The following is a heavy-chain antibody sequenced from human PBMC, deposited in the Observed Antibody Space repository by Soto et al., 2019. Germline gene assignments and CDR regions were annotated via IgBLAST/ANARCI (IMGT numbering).Heavy chain of an antibody. CDR2: IIPIFGTA. CDR1: GGTFSSYA. J-gene: IGHJ5*02. Sequence: QVQLVQSGAEVKKPGSSVKVSCKASGGTFSSYAISWVRQAPGQGLEWMGGIIPIFGTANYAQKFQGRVTITGDETPEHAYIGLGSPGTEDTAVYYLARASGGGSHPDNWFGPWGQGTLVTVSS. V-gene: IGHV1-69*01. CDR3: ARASGGGSHPDNWFGP. D-gene: IGHD1-26*01.